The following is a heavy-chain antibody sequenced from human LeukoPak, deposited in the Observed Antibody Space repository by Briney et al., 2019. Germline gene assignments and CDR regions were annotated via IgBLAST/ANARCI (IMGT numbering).Heavy chain of an antibody. J-gene: IGHJ4*02. D-gene: IGHD1-26*01. CDR3: ARSGVLSGSYHFDY. CDR1: GGSISSYY. V-gene: IGHV4-4*07. Sequence: SETLSLTCTVSGGSISSYYWSWIRQPAGKGLEWIGRIYTSGSTNYNPSLKSRVTMSVDTSMNQFSLKLSSVTAADTAVYYCARSGVLSGSYHFDYWGQGTLVTVSS. CDR2: IYTSGST.